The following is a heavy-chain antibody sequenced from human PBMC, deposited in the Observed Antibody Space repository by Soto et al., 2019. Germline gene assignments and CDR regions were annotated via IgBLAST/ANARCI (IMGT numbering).Heavy chain of an antibody. CDR3: ARAGLRYFDWASSDF. CDR2: ISADNDNT. V-gene: IGHV1-18*01. J-gene: IGHJ4*02. CDR1: GYTFTSYG. D-gene: IGHD3-9*01. Sequence: QVQLVQSGGEVKKPGASVIVSCKASGYTFTSYGFSWVRQAPGQGLEWMGWISADNDNTEYAQKLQGRVTLTTDTTTSKAYMELRSLRSDDTAVYYCARAGLRYFDWASSDFWGQGTLVTVSS.